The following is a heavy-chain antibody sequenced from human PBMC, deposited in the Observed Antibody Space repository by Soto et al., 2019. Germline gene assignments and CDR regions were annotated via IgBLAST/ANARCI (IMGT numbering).Heavy chain of an antibody. CDR1: GFTFSSYG. V-gene: IGHV3-33*01. D-gene: IGHD4-17*01. CDR2: IWYDGSNK. Sequence: PGESLKISCAASGFTFSSYGMHWVRQAPGKGLEWVAVIWYDGSNKYYADSVKGRFTISRDNSKNTLYLQMNSLRAEDTAVYYCARDHNDYGDEYFDYWGQGTLVTVSS. J-gene: IGHJ4*02. CDR3: ARDHNDYGDEYFDY.